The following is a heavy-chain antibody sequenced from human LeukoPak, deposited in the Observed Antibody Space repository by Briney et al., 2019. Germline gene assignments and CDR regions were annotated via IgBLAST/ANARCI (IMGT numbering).Heavy chain of an antibody. Sequence: GGSLRLSCVASGLTFYDSAMHWVRQAPGKGLEWVSLISADGGRTFSADSVKGRFTISRDNIKNSLYLQMNMLRSEETVMYCGAKKSGKFDYWGQGTVVAVSS. CDR1: GLTFYDSA. J-gene: IGHJ4*02. CDR3: AKKSGKFDY. V-gene: IGHV3-43*02. CDR2: ISADGGRT.